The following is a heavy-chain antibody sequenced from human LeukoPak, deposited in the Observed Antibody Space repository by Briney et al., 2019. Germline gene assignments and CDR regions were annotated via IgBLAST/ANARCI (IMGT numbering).Heavy chain of an antibody. Sequence: GGSLRLTCAASGFTFSDYYMSWIRQAPGKGLEWVSYISSSGSTIYYADSVKGRFTISRDNAKNSLYLQMNSLRAEDTAVYYCARVGKGGASGYGGKAGYYYYYYMDVWGKGTTVTVSS. CDR3: ARVGKGGASGYGGKAGYYYYYYMDV. CDR1: GFTFSDYY. CDR2: ISSSGSTI. V-gene: IGHV3-11*04. J-gene: IGHJ6*03. D-gene: IGHD4-23*01.